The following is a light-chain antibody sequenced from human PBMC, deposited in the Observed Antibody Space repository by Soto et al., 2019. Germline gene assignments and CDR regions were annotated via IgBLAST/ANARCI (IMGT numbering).Light chain of an antibody. J-gene: IGLJ3*02. CDR2: RNV. CDR3: AAWDDSLSAVV. V-gene: IGLV1-47*01. Sequence: QSVLTQPASASGTPGQRVTISCSGSSSNLGSNFVYWYQQVPGAAPKLLISRNVQRPSGVPARFSASKSATSASLPISGLRSEDEAAYHCAAWDDSLSAVVFGGGTKLTVL. CDR1: SSNLGSNF.